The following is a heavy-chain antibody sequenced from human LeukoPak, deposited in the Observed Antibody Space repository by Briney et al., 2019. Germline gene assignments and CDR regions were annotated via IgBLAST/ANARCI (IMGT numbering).Heavy chain of an antibody. CDR3: AKAPYDILTGYSPS. V-gene: IGHV3-30*18. Sequence: PVRSLRLSCAASGFTFSSYGMHWVRQAPGKGLEWVAVISYDGSNKYYADSVKGRFTISRDNSKNTLYLQMNSLRAEDTAVYYCAKAPYDILTGYSPSWGQGTLVTVSS. CDR1: GFTFSSYG. CDR2: ISYDGSNK. D-gene: IGHD3-9*01. J-gene: IGHJ5*02.